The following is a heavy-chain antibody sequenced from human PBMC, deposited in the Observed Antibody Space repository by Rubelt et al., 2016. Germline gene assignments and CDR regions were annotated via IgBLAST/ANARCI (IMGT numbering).Heavy chain of an antibody. CDR3: ARGISNYVDY. CDR2: ISSSSTYM. Sequence: GGSLRLSCVASGFTFDSHSMNWVRQAPGKGLEWVSSISSSSTYMFYSESVKGRFTISRDNAKNSLYLQMNSLRAEDTAVYYCARGISNYVDYWGQGTLVTVSS. CDR1: GFTFDSHS. J-gene: IGHJ4*02. D-gene: IGHD4-11*01. V-gene: IGHV3-21*01.